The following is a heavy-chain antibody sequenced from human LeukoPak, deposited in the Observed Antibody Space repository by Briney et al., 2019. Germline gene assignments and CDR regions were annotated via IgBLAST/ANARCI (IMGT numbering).Heavy chain of an antibody. D-gene: IGHD6-13*01. CDR3: ARGGAAAGTPYYFDY. Sequence: PGGSLRLSCAASGFTFSGYDMNWVRQAPGKGLEWVSSISSSSRNIYYADSVKGRYTISRDSAENSLYLQMNSLRADDTAVYYCARGGAAAGTPYYFDYWGQGTLVTVSS. V-gene: IGHV3-21*01. CDR2: ISSSSRNI. J-gene: IGHJ4*02. CDR1: GFTFSGYD.